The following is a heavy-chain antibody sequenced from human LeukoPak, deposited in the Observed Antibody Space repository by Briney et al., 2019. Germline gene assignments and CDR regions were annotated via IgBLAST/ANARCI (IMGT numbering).Heavy chain of an antibody. CDR3: GRYCSATSCYTFDY. D-gene: IGHD2-2*02. Sequence: SETLSLTCTVSGGSISSSSYYWGWIRQPPGKGLEWIGSIYYSGSTYYNPSLKSRVTVSVDTSKNQFSLKLSSVTAADTALYYCGRYCSATSCYTFDYWGQGALVTVSS. CDR2: IYYSGST. V-gene: IGHV4-39*01. CDR1: GGSISSSSYY. J-gene: IGHJ4*02.